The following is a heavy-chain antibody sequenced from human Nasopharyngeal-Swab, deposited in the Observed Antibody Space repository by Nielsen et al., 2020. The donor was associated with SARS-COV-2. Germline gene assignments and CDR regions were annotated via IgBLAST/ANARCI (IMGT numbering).Heavy chain of an antibody. J-gene: IGHJ4*02. CDR1: GFTFDAYT. Sequence: GESLKISCSAPGFTFDAYTMHLVRQASGKGLEWVSLINWDGGDTYYADSVKGRFAISRDNSKNSLYLQMNSLRTEDTALYYCAKDHSSGWLDYWGEGTLVPVSS. CDR3: AKDHSSGWLDY. V-gene: IGHV3-43*01. D-gene: IGHD6-19*01. CDR2: INWDGGDT.